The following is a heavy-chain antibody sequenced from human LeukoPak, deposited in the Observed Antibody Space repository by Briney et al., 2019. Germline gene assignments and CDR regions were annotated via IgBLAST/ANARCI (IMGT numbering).Heavy chain of an antibody. J-gene: IGHJ3*02. CDR1: GFTFSNAL. D-gene: IGHD3-10*01. V-gene: IGHV3-15*01. CDR3: RGSGSYYTTDDAFDI. Sequence: GGSLRLSCAASGFTFSNALMSWVRQAPGKGLEWVGRIKSKTDGGTTDYAAPVKGRFTISKDDSKNTLYLQMNSLKTEDTAVYYCRGSGSYYTTDDAFDIWSQGTMVTVSS. CDR2: IKSKTDGGTT.